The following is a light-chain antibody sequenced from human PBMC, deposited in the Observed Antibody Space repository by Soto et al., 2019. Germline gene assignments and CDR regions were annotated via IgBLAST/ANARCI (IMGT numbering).Light chain of an antibody. J-gene: IGKJ1*01. CDR1: QGIRKD. V-gene: IGKV1-6*01. CDR2: AAS. CDR3: LQDFNYPRT. Sequence: AIQMTQSPSSLSASVGDRVTITCRASQGIRKDLGWYQDKPGEAPKLLIYAASSLQAGVPSRFSGSGSGTDFTLTITSLQLEDFATYYCLQDFNYPRTFGQGTKVEIK.